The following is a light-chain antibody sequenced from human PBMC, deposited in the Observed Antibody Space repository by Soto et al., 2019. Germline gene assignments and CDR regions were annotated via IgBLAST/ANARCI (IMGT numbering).Light chain of an antibody. CDR2: GAS. Sequence: IVMTQSPATLSVSPGERATLSCRASQSVSSNLAWYQQKPGQAPRLLIYGASTRATGIPARFSGSGSGTEFTLTISSLQSEDFAVYYCQLGRTFGQGTKVEIK. V-gene: IGKV3-15*01. CDR1: QSVSSN. J-gene: IGKJ1*01. CDR3: QLGRT.